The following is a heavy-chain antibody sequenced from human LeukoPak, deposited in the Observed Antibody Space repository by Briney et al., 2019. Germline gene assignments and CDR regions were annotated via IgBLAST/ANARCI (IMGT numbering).Heavy chain of an antibody. J-gene: IGHJ5*02. Sequence: ASVKVSCKASGYTFTSYYMHWVRQAPGQGLEWMGIINPSGGSTSYAQKFQGRVTMTRDKSTSTAYMELSSLRSEDTAVYYCAREARRWLQFPNLRTYNWFDPWGQGTLVTVSS. CDR2: INPSGGST. CDR3: AREARRWLQFPNLRTYNWFDP. V-gene: IGHV1-46*01. CDR1: GYTFTSYY. D-gene: IGHD5-24*01.